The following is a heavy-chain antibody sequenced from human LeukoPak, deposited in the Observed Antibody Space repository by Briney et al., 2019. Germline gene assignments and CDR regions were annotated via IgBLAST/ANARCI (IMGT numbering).Heavy chain of an antibody. CDR3: ARRLTQYDGFDP. CDR2: TYYRATWYD. J-gene: IGHJ5*02. V-gene: IGHV6-1*01. CDR1: GVSVSSNSVT. Sequence: SQTLSLSCAISGVSVSSNSVTWDCITQSPWRGLESLGRTYYRATWYDEYAVSVRSGITVNPDTSKNQFSLHLNSVTPEDTAVYYCARRLTQYDGFDPWGQGILVTVSS. D-gene: IGHD3-3*01.